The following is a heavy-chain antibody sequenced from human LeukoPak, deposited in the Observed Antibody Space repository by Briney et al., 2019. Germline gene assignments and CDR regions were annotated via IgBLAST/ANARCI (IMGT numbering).Heavy chain of an antibody. D-gene: IGHD4-4*01. CDR1: GGSISSYY. CDR2: IYYSGST. V-gene: IGHV4-59*08. Sequence: KPSETLSLTCTVSGGSISSYYWSWIRQPPGKGLEWIGYIYYSGSTNYNPSLKSRVTISVDTSKNQFSLKLSSVTAADTAVYYCARLVGTTSYYYGMDVWGQGTTVTVS. CDR3: ARLVGTTSYYYGMDV. J-gene: IGHJ6*02.